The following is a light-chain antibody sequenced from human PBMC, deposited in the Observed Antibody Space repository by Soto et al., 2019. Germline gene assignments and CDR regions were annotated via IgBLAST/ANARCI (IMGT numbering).Light chain of an antibody. J-gene: IGKJ5*01. CDR1: QSIGSS. Sequence: DIQMTQSPSSLSASVVDRVTITFLASQSIGSSLNWYQQKPGKAPKVLIYGASSLQSGVPLSFSGSGSGTSFTLTISSLQPEDFATYYCQQLLSYPINFGQGTRLEIK. V-gene: IGKV1-9*01. CDR3: QQLLSYPIN. CDR2: GAS.